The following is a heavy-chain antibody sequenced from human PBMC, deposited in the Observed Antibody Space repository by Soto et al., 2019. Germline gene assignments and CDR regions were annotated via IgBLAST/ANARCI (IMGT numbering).Heavy chain of an antibody. V-gene: IGHV1-24*01. Sequence: ASVKVSCKVSGYTLTELSMHWVRQAPGKGLEWMGGFDPEDGETIYAQKFQGRVTMTEDTSTDTAYMELSSLRSEDTAVYYCATAFYYDSSAMGAFDIWGQGTMVT. CDR1: GYTLTELS. J-gene: IGHJ3*02. D-gene: IGHD3-22*01. CDR3: ATAFYYDSSAMGAFDI. CDR2: FDPEDGET.